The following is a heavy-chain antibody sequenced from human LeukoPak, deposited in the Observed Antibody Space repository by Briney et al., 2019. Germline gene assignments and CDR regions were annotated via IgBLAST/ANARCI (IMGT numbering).Heavy chain of an antibody. CDR3: ARSPGNDYYPYYYMDV. V-gene: IGHV4-59*01. CDR1: GGSISSYY. D-gene: IGHD4/OR15-4a*01. J-gene: IGHJ6*03. CDR2: IYYSGST. Sequence: SETLSLTCTVSGGSISSYYWSWIRQPPGKGLEWIGYIYYSGSTNYNPSLKSRVTISVDTSKNQFSLKLSSVTAADTAVYYCARSPGNDYYPYYYMDVWGKGTTVTVSS.